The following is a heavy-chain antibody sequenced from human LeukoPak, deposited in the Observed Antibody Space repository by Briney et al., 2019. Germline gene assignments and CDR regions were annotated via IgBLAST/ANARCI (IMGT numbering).Heavy chain of an antibody. CDR2: ISSSGLTM. D-gene: IGHD4-17*01. V-gene: IGHV3-48*03. J-gene: IGHJ4*02. CDR1: GFTFSDYE. Sequence: GGSLRLSCAASGFTFSDYEMNWVRQAPGRGLEWVSYISSSGLTMYYADSVKGRFIISRDNAKNSLYLQMNSLRAEDTAVYYCARRTTGDDYWGQGTLVTVSS. CDR3: ARRTTGDDY.